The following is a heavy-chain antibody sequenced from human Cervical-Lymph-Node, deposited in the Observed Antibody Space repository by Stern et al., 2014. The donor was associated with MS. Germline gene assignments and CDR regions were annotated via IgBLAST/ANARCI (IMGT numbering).Heavy chain of an antibody. Sequence: VQLVQSGAEVRKPGESLRISCKGSGYSFTSYWITWVRPMPGKGLEWMGRIDPSDSDTNYSPSFQGHVTISADKSISTAYLQWSSLKASDTAMYYCARVHCSGGSCYSNFDYWGQGTLVTVSS. CDR1: GYSFTSYW. J-gene: IGHJ4*02. CDR3: ARVHCSGGSCYSNFDY. D-gene: IGHD2-15*01. V-gene: IGHV5-10-1*03. CDR2: IDPSDSDT.